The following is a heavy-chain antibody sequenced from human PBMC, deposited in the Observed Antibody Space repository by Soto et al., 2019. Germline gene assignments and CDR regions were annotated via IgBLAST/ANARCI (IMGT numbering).Heavy chain of an antibody. D-gene: IGHD1-26*01. CDR1: GYSISSGYY. CDR3: ARVGVLQYFDY. Sequence: KPSETLSLTCAVSGYSISSGYYWGWIRQPPGKGLEWIGSIYHSGSTYCNPSLKSRVTISVDTSKNQFSLKLSSVTAADTAVYYCARVGVLQYFDYWGQGTLVTV. V-gene: IGHV4-38-2*01. J-gene: IGHJ4*02. CDR2: IYHSGST.